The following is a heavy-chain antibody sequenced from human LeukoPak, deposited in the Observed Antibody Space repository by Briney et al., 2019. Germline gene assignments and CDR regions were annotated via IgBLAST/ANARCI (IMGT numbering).Heavy chain of an antibody. CDR2: ISGDGGST. Sequence: GGSLRLSCAASGFPFSSSWVHWVRQAPGEGLVWASRISGDGGSTEYADSVKGRFAISRDNAKNTLYLQMDSLRAEDTAVYYCAARFRDGLDIWGQGTMVTVSS. V-gene: IGHV3-74*01. J-gene: IGHJ3*02. CDR1: GFPFSSSW. CDR3: AARFRDGLDI.